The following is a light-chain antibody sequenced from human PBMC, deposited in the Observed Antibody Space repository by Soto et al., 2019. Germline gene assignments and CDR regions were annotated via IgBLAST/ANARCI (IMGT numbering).Light chain of an antibody. V-gene: IGKV3-11*01. CDR2: DGS. CDR3: QQRSNWPPIT. J-gene: IGKJ5*01. CDR1: QSISSY. Sequence: EVVLTQSPATLSLSPGERVTLSCRASQSISSYLAWYQQKPGQAPRLLIYDGSNRATGIPARFSGSGSGTDFTLAISSLEPEDFAVYYCQQRSNWPPITFGQGTRLEIK.